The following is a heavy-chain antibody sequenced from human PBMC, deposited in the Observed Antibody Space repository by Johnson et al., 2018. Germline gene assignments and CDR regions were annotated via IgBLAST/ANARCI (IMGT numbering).Heavy chain of an antibody. CDR3: ASPYYDILTGYYKDYYYYGMDV. CDR2: ISSSGSTI. CDR1: GFTFSDYY. Sequence: QVQLVQSGGGLVKPGGSXRLSCAASGFTFSDYYMSWIRQAPGKGLEWVSYISSSGSTIYYADSVKGRFTISRENAKKSLYLQMNSLRAEETAVYYCASPYYDILTGYYKDYYYYGMDVWGQGTTVTVSS. D-gene: IGHD3-9*01. J-gene: IGHJ6*02. V-gene: IGHV3-11*01.